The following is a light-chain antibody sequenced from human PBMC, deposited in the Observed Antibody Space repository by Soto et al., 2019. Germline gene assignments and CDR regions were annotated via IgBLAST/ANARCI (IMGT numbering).Light chain of an antibody. CDR2: SNN. CDR1: SSNIGSNY. Sequence: QSVLTQPPSASGTPGQRVTISCSGSSSNIGSNYVYWYQQLPGTAPKLLIYSNNQRPSGVPDRFSGSKSGTSASLAISGLQSEDEADYYCAAWDDSLTGSVFGGGTKVTVL. V-gene: IGLV1-47*02. CDR3: AAWDDSLTGSV. J-gene: IGLJ2*01.